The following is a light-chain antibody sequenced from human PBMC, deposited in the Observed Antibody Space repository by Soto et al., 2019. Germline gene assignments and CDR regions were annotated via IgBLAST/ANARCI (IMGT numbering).Light chain of an antibody. CDR3: QSYDSSLSGYV. Sequence: QSVLTQPPSVSGAPGQKVTISCTGSSSNIGAGYDVNWYQQLPGTAPKFLIYGNSNRPSGVPDRFPGSKSGTSASLAITGLQAEDEADYYCQSYDSSLSGYVFGTGTKVTV. CDR2: GNS. J-gene: IGLJ1*01. V-gene: IGLV1-40*01. CDR1: SSNIGAGYD.